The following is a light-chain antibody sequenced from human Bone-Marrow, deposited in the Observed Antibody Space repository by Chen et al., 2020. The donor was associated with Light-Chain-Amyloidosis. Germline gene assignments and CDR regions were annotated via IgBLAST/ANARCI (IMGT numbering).Light chain of an antibody. J-gene: IGLJ3*02. CDR2: KDT. Sequence: SFELTQPSSVSVSPRQTARITCSGVILAKKYARWFQQRPGQAPMLLIFKDTERPSGIPERFSGSSSGTTVTLTISGAQIDDEGDYYCYSATDNYYVFGGGTKLTVL. CDR3: YSATDNYYV. CDR1: ILAKKY. V-gene: IGLV3-27*01.